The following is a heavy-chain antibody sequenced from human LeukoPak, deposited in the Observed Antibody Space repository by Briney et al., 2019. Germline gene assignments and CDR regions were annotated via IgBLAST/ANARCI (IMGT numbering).Heavy chain of an antibody. CDR3: ARPYYDSSGYYYWGNAFDI. CDR2: IWYDGSKT. V-gene: IGHV3-33*01. Sequence: GGSLRLSCAASGFTFSSYAMHWVRQAPGKGLEWVAVIWYDGSKTYYADSVKGRFTISRDNSKNTLYLQMNSLRADDTAMYYCARPYYDSSGYYYWGNAFDIWGQETMVSVSS. J-gene: IGHJ3*02. CDR1: GFTFSSYA. D-gene: IGHD3-22*01.